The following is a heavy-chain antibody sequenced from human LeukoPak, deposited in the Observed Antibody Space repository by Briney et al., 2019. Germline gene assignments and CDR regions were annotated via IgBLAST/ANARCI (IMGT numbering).Heavy chain of an antibody. J-gene: IGHJ4*02. CDR1: GFTLSDYY. D-gene: IGHD3-10*01. V-gene: IGHV3-11*01. CDR2: ISSSGSTM. Sequence: GGPLRLSCAASGFTLSDYYMFWIRQAPGKGLEWISYISSSGSTMYYAGSVKGRFTISRDNAKNSLYLQMNSLRAEDTAVYYCARDALGSYDYWGQGTLVTVSS. CDR3: ARDALGSYDY.